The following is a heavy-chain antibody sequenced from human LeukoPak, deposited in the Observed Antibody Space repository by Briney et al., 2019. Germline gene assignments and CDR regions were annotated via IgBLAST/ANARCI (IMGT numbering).Heavy chain of an antibody. Sequence: ASVKVSCKASGYTFTSYAINWVRQAPGQGLEWMGWINTNTGNPTYAQGFTGRFVFSLDTSVSTAYLQISSLKAEDTAVYYCARDLHDFWSGYYYNWFDPWGQGTLVTVSS. J-gene: IGHJ5*02. CDR2: INTNTGNP. V-gene: IGHV7-4-1*02. D-gene: IGHD3-3*01. CDR3: ARDLHDFWSGYYYNWFDP. CDR1: GYTFTSYA.